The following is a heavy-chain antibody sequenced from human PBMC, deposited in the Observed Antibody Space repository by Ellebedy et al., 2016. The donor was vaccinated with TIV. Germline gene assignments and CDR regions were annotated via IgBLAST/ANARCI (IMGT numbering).Heavy chain of an antibody. CDR2: IDPSDSYT. J-gene: IGHJ5*02. Sequence: GESLKISCKASGYTFTNNWIHWVRQMPGKGLEWMGRIDPSDSYTQYSPSSQGHVTISADKSISTAYLQWNNLKASDTAMYYCARRPPSTVTTTFDPWGQGTQVTVSS. CDR1: GYTFTNNW. D-gene: IGHD4-17*01. V-gene: IGHV5-10-1*01. CDR3: ARRPPSTVTTTFDP.